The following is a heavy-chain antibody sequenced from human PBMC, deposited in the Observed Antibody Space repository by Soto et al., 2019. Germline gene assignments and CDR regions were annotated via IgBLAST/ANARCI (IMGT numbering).Heavy chain of an antibody. CDR2: INPIFGTT. CDR3: AGGARIFSGGYYYHGMDD. D-gene: IGHD3-3*01. CDR1: RGSFSSYS. V-gene: IGHV1-69*05. Sequence: SVNLSCKASRGSFSSYSRRWARQAPRQGLEWMGGINPIFGTTNYAQKFQGRVTITRDESKSTAYMELRSLRSEEAAVYYCAGGARIFSGGYYYHGMDDWGQGTMVTVSS. J-gene: IGHJ6*02.